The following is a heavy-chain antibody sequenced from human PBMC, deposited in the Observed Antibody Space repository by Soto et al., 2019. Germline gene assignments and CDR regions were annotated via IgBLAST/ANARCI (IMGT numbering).Heavy chain of an antibody. CDR3: AKGGSNAAMDV. Sequence: GGSLRLSCAASGFTFSYYGMHWVREAPGKGLEWVAIIWYDESNKYYTDSVTGRFTISRDNSNNMGYLQMNSLRAEDTAVYYCAKGGSNAAMDVWGQGTTVTVSS. D-gene: IGHD1-26*01. J-gene: IGHJ6*02. CDR2: IWYDESNK. V-gene: IGHV3-30*02. CDR1: GFTFSYYG.